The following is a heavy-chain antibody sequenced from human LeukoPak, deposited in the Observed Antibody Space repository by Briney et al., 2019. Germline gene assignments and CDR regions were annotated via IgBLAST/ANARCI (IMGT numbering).Heavy chain of an antibody. J-gene: IGHJ4*02. CDR1: GFTFSSYE. D-gene: IGHD1-26*01. Sequence: GGSLRLSCAASGFTFSSYEMNWVRQAPGKGLEWVSYISSSSRAIFYADSVKGRFTISRDNAKNSLYPQMNSLRGEDTAVYYCAREGEWELRLDYWGQGTLVTVSS. CDR3: AREGEWELRLDY. V-gene: IGHV3-48*03. CDR2: ISSSSRAI.